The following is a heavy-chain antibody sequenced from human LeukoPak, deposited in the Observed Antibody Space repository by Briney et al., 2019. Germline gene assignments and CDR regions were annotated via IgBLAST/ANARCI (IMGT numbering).Heavy chain of an antibody. CDR3: ARHEYYGLEGGFDY. Sequence: PSEALSLTCTVSGGSISSSSYYWGWIRRPPGKGREGIRNIYYSGSTYYNPSLKSRVTISVDTSKNQFSLKLSSVTAADTAVYYCARHEYYGLEGGFDYWGQGALVTASS. V-gene: IGHV4-39*01. J-gene: IGHJ4*02. CDR1: GGSISSSSYY. CDR2: IYYSGST. D-gene: IGHD3-10*01.